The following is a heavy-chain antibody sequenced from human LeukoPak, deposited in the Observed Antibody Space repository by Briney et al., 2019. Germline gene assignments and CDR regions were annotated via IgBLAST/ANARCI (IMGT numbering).Heavy chain of an antibody. Sequence: SQTLSLPFAISGDSVSSNSAAWNWIRQSPSRGLEWLGRTYYRSKWYNDYAVSVKSRITINPDTSKNQFSLQLNSVTPEDTAVYYCARDVGYSGYDYSPPFDYWGQGTLVTVSS. CDR2: TYYRSKWYN. D-gene: IGHD5-12*01. V-gene: IGHV6-1*01. CDR3: ARDVGYSGYDYSPPFDY. CDR1: GDSVSSNSAA. J-gene: IGHJ4*02.